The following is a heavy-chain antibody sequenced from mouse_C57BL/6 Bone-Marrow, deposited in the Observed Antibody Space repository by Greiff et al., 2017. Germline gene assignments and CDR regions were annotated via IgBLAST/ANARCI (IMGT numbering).Heavy chain of an antibody. CDR1: GYAFSSSW. J-gene: IGHJ4*01. Sequence: VQLQQSGPELVKPGASVKISCKASGYAFSSSWMNWVKQRPGTGLEWIGRIYPGDGDTNYNGKFKGKATLTADKSSSTAYMQLSSLTSEDSAVYFCARKLGGVYYAMDYWGQGTSVTVSS. CDR2: IYPGDGDT. D-gene: IGHD4-1*01. V-gene: IGHV1-82*01. CDR3: ARKLGGVYYAMDY.